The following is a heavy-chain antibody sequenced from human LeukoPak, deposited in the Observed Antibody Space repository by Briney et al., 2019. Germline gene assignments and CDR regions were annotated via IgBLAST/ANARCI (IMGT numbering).Heavy chain of an antibody. CDR1: GGSFSGYY. CDR3: ARGLTMSNSSGYYYTHDFDY. J-gene: IGHJ4*02. V-gene: IGHV4-34*01. Sequence: SETLSLTCAVYGGSFSGYYWSWIRQPTGKGLEWIGEINHSGSTNYNPSLKSRVTISVDTSKNQFSLKLSSVTAADTAVYYCARGLTMSNSSGYYYTHDFDYWGQGTLVTVSS. D-gene: IGHD3-22*01. CDR2: INHSGST.